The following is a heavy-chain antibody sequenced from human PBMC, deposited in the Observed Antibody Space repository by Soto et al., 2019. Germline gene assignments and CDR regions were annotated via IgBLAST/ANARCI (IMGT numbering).Heavy chain of an antibody. CDR1: GYTFTSYA. V-gene: IGHV1-3*01. CDR2: INAGIGDT. Sequence: ASVKVSCKASGYTFTSYAMHWVRQAPGQRLEWMGWINAGIGDTEYSQKFQGRVTITRDTSASTAYMELRSLRSDDTAVYYCARDAAVGLFDYWGQGTLVTVSS. D-gene: IGHD1-26*01. CDR3: ARDAAVGLFDY. J-gene: IGHJ4*02.